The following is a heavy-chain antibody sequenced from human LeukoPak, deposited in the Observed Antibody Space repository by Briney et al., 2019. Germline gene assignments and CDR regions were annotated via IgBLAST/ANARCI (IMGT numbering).Heavy chain of an antibody. J-gene: IGHJ4*02. D-gene: IGHD6-6*01. CDR2: INSDGSST. CDR3: ARVRGSSAPPDY. CDR1: GFTFSSYW. Sequence: PGGSLRLSCAASGFTFSSYWMHWVRQAPGKGLVWVSRINSDGSSTSYADSVKGRFTISRDNAKNTLYLQMNSLRAEDTAVYYCARVRGSSAPPDYWGQGTLVTASS. V-gene: IGHV3-74*01.